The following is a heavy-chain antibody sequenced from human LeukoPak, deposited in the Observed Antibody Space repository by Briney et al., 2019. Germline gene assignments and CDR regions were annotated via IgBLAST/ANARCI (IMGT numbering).Heavy chain of an antibody. D-gene: IGHD6-6*01. J-gene: IGHJ4*02. CDR1: GGTFSSYA. CDR3: ARYSSSSGGDYFDY. CDR2: IIPILGIA. Sequence: SVKVSCKASGGTFSSYAISLVRQAPGQGLEWMGRIIPILGIANYAQKFQGRVTITADKSTSTAYMELSSLRSEDTAVYYCARYSSSSGGDYFDYWGQGTLVTVSS. V-gene: IGHV1-69*04.